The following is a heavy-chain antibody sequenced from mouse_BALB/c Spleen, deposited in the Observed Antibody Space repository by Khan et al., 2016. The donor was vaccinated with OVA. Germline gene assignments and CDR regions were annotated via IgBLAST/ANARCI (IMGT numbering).Heavy chain of an antibody. D-gene: IGHD2-10*02. CDR3: ARVYGGDFDY. CDR1: GYSITSDYV. Sequence: VQLQESGPGLVKPSQPLSLTCTVTGYSITSDYVRNWIRQSPGNKLEFLGYISYSGNTNYNPSLKSRISVTRDTSKNQFFLQFNTVTTEDTATYYCARVYGGDFDYWGQGTTLTVSS. V-gene: IGHV3-2*02. J-gene: IGHJ2*01. CDR2: ISYSGNT.